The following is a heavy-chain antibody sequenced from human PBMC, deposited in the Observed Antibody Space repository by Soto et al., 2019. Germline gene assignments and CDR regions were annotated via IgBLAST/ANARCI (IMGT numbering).Heavy chain of an antibody. D-gene: IGHD1-26*01. V-gene: IGHV3-23*01. CDR3: AKETESGSYDIAY. Sequence: PWGSLRLSCAASGFTFSSYAMDWVRQVPGKGLEWVSAISVTGGITYYADSVKGRFTISRDSSQNTLYLQMNSLRAEDTAVYYCAKETESGSYDIAYWGLGTRVTASS. CDR2: ISVTGGIT. J-gene: IGHJ4*02. CDR1: GFTFSSYA.